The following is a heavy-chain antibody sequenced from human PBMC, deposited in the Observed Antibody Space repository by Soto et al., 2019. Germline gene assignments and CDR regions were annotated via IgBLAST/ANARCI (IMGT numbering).Heavy chain of an antibody. CDR3: ARLKPSAHWAATFHT. D-gene: IGHD2-2*01. Sequence: GGSLRLSCAASGFIFSNYEMSWVRQAPGKGLEWVSYIDHSGTTIYYADSVKGRFTISRDNAKNSLFLQMNSLRAEDTAVYYCARLKPSAHWAATFHTWGLGTLVTVSS. CDR2: IDHSGTTI. V-gene: IGHV3-48*03. J-gene: IGHJ5*02. CDR1: GFIFSNYE.